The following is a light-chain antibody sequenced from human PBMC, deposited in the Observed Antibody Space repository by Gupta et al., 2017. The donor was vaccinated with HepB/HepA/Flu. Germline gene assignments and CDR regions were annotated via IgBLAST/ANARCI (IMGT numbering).Light chain of an antibody. V-gene: IGLV2-14*03. CDR3: SSYASTTTLE. J-gene: IGLJ3*02. Sequence: QSALTQPASVSGSPGQSITISCTGTSNDVGGYNFVSWYQQHPGKAPKLIIFDVSNRPSGVSSRFSGSKSGSTASLTISGLQAEDEADDDCSSYASTTTLEFGGGTKLTVL. CDR1: SNDVGGYNF. CDR2: DVS.